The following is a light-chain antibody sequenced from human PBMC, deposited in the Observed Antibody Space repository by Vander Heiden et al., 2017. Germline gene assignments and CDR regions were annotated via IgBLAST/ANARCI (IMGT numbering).Light chain of an antibody. CDR3: QQSDSTLLT. Sequence: DIQMTQSPSSLSASVGDRVTITCRASQSISSYLNWYQQKPGKAPKLLIYAASSLQSGVPSRFSGSGSGTDFTLTISSLQPEDFATYYCQQSDSTLLTFSGGTKVEIK. CDR1: QSISSY. CDR2: AAS. J-gene: IGKJ4*01. V-gene: IGKV1-39*01.